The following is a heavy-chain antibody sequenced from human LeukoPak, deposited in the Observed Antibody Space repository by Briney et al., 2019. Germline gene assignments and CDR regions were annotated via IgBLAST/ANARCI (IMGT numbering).Heavy chain of an antibody. CDR1: GGSISSGDYY. Sequence: SETLSLTCTVSGGSISSGDYYWSWIRQPPGKGLEWIGYIYYSRSTYYNPSLKSRVAISVDTSKNQFSLKLSSVTAADTAVYYCARTVLRFLEWLPPRPYYYYMDVWGKGTTVTVSS. V-gene: IGHV4-30-4*08. CDR3: ARTVLRFLEWLPPRPYYYYMDV. J-gene: IGHJ6*03. D-gene: IGHD3-3*01. CDR2: IYYSRST.